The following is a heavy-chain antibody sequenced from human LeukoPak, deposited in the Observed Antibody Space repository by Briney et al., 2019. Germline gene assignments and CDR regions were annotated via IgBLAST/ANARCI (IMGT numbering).Heavy chain of an antibody. CDR2: IYHSGST. Sequence: ASETLSLTCTVSGYSISSGFYWGWIRQPPGKGLEWIGSIYHSGSTYYNPSLKSRVTISVDTSKNQFSLKLSSVTAADTAVYYCATATYYDFWSGYYTDAFDIWGQGTMVTVSS. D-gene: IGHD3-3*01. CDR1: GYSISSGFY. J-gene: IGHJ3*02. V-gene: IGHV4-38-2*02. CDR3: ATATYYDFWSGYYTDAFDI.